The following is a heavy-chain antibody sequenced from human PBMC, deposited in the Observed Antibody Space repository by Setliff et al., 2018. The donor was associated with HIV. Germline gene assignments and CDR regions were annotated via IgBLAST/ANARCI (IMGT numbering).Heavy chain of an antibody. CDR2: INHSGST. V-gene: IGHV4-39*07. J-gene: IGHJ4*02. CDR1: GGSISSGSYY. Sequence: SETLSLTCTVSGGSISSGSYYWSWIRQPPGKGLDWIGEINHSGSTNYSPSLKSRVTISVDTSKNQFSLTLSSVTAADTAVYYCAREIPYSFGYYFDYWGQGTLVTVSS. CDR3: AREIPYSFGYYFDY. D-gene: IGHD5-18*01.